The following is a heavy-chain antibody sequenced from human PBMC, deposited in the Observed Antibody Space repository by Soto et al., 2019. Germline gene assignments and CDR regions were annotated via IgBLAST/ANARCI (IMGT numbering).Heavy chain of an antibody. CDR2: IRSDGSTT. V-gene: IGHV3-74*01. CDR3: ARSEWFDP. J-gene: IGHJ5*02. CDR1: GFTFSGYW. Sequence: GGSLRLSCAASGFTFSGYWMHWVRQAPGKGLVWVSRIRSDGSTTSYADSVKGRFTISRDNARNTLYLQMNSLRAEDTDVYYSARSEWFDPWGPGTLVTVSS.